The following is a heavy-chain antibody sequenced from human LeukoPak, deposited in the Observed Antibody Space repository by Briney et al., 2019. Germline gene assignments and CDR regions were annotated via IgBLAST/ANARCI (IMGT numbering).Heavy chain of an antibody. CDR3: ARQSVAPNSYYYDSSGYPWAFDI. D-gene: IGHD3-22*01. CDR1: GGSISSSSYY. V-gene: IGHV4-39*01. J-gene: IGHJ3*02. Sequence: SETLSLTCTVSGGSISSSSYYWGWIRQPPGKGLEWIGSIYYSGSTYYNPSLKSRVTISVDTSKNQFSLKLSSVTAADTAVYYCARQSVAPNSYYYDSSGYPWAFDIWGQGTMVTVSS. CDR2: IYYSGST.